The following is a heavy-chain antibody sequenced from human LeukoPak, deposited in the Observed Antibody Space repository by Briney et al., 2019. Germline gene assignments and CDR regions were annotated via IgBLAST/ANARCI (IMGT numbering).Heavy chain of an antibody. J-gene: IGHJ4*02. CDR3: ARETYSTPSYSFDY. CDR1: GGSISSYY. Sequence: PSETLSLTCTVSGGSISSYYWSWIRQPAGKGLEWIGRIYTSGSTNYNPSLKSRVTMSVDTSKNQFSLKLSSVTAADTAVYYCARETYSTPSYSFDYWGQGTLVTVSS. V-gene: IGHV4-4*07. CDR2: IYTSGST. D-gene: IGHD6-13*01.